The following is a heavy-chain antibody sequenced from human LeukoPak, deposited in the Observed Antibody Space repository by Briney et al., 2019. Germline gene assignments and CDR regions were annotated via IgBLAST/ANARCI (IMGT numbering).Heavy chain of an antibody. J-gene: IGHJ1*01. CDR1: GFTFSSYA. V-gene: IGHV3-23*01. CDR2: ISGSGGST. Sequence: GGSLRLSCAASGFTFSSYAMSWVHQAPGKGLEWVSAISGSGGSTYYADSVKGRFTISRDNSKNTLYLQMNSLRAEDTAVYYCAKAGFVTMVRGVIMAAEYFQHWGQGTLVTVSS. D-gene: IGHD3-10*01. CDR3: AKAGFVTMVRGVIMAAEYFQH.